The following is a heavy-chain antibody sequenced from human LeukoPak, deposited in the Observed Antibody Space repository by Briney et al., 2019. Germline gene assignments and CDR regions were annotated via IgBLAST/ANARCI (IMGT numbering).Heavy chain of an antibody. V-gene: IGHV1-8*01. D-gene: IGHD3-22*01. J-gene: IGHJ4*02. CDR2: MNPNSGNT. CDR1: GYTFTSYD. Sequence: GASVKVSCKASGYTFTSYDINWVRQATGQGLEWMGWMNPNSGNTGYAQKFQGRVTMTRNTSISTAYMELSSLRSEDTAVYYCARDSSGERDYGSSGIDYWGQGTLVTVSS. CDR3: ARDSSGERDYGSSGIDY.